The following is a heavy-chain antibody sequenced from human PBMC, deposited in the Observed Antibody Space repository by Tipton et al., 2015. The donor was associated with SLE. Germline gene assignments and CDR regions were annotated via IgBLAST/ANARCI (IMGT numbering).Heavy chain of an antibody. CDR2: IIPMYGTS. D-gene: IGHD1-1*01. J-gene: IGHJ6*03. CDR3: ARGYGHYYYYYMDV. CDR1: GGSFSKYA. Sequence: QLVQSGAEVKKPGSSVKVSCKASGGSFSKYAINWVRQAPGQGLEWMGGIIPMYGTSNNAQKFEGRITFTTDESTSTVYMELSSLRSEDTAVYYCARGYGHYYYYYMDVWGKGTTVTVSS. V-gene: IGHV1-69*05.